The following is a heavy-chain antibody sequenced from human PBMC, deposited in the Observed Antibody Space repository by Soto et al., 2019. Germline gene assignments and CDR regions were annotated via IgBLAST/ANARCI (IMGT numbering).Heavy chain of an antibody. V-gene: IGHV3-48*01. CDR1: GFTFSSYD. CDR2: ISSSSSSI. CDR3: ARAWQVRDAFDI. Sequence: GGSLRLSCAASGFTFSSYDMNWVRQAPGKGLEWVSYISSSSSSIYYADSVKGRFTVSRDNAKNSLYLQMNGLRAEDTALYYCARAWQVRDAFDIWGLGTMVTVSS. J-gene: IGHJ3*02.